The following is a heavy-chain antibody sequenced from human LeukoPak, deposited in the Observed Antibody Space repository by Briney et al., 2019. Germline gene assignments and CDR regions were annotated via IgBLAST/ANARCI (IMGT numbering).Heavy chain of an antibody. Sequence: GGSLRLSCAASGFTFSNYGMHWVRQAPGKGLEWVAVIWYDGSNKYYADSVKGRFTISRDNSMNTLYLQMNSLSAEDTIVYYCARDPGRGYTYGYGFDYWGQGTLVTVSS. CDR2: IWYDGSNK. J-gene: IGHJ4*02. CDR3: ARDPGRGYTYGYGFDY. D-gene: IGHD5-18*01. V-gene: IGHV3-33*08. CDR1: GFTFSNYG.